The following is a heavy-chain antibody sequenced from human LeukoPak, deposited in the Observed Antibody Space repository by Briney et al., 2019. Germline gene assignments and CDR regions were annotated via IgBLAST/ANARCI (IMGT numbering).Heavy chain of an antibody. CDR2: IQNSGSA. J-gene: IGHJ6*03. CDR3: ASLAVPFGWYGGSYYWYMDV. D-gene: IGHD6-19*01. Sequence: SETLSLTCTVSGGSIMDFYWSWIRQSPQRRLEFIGYIQNSGSAEYNPSLKSRVTISVDTSKSQFSLKLKSVAAADTAVYYCASLAVPFGWYGGSYYWYMDVWGKGTTVTVSS. CDR1: GGSIMDFY. V-gene: IGHV4-59*01.